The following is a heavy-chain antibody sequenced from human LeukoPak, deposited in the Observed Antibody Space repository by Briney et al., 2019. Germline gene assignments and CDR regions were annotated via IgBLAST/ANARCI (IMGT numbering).Heavy chain of an antibody. Sequence: SETLSLTCTVSGGSISGYFWSWIRQPAGKGLEWIGRIYSSGSNNYNPSLKSRVTMSLDTPKNHLSLNLSSVTAADTAVYYCAREPTSGREPTSGRPLDYWGQGTLVTVSS. CDR3: AREPTSGREPTSGRPLDY. V-gene: IGHV4-4*07. CDR1: GGSISGYF. J-gene: IGHJ4*02. D-gene: IGHD5-12*01. CDR2: IYSSGSN.